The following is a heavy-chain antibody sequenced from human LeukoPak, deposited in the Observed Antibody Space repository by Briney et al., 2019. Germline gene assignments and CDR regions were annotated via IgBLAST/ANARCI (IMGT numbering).Heavy chain of an antibody. D-gene: IGHD2-21*02. CDR3: AADVGSVVTAMRH. CDR1: GFTFTSSA. J-gene: IGHJ1*01. V-gene: IGHV1-58*01. CDR2: IVVGSGNT. Sequence: GTSVKVSCKASGFTFTSSAVQWVRQARGQRLEWIGWIVVGSGNTNYAQKFQERVTITRVMSTSTAYMELSSPRSEDTAVYYCAADVGSVVTAMRHWGQGTLVTVSS.